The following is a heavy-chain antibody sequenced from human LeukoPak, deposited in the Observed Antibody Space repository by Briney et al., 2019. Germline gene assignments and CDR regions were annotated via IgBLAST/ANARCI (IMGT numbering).Heavy chain of an antibody. CDR2: IKQDGSVK. CDR3: AREDSTSWFSRAVYYYYYMDV. Sequence: GGSLRLSCAVSGFPFSSYWMSWVRQAPGKGLEWVANIKQDGSVKQYMDSVKGLFTISRDNAKNSVYLQLSSLRAEDTAVYYCAREDSTSWFSRAVYYYYYMDVWGKGTTVTVSS. CDR1: GFPFSSYW. D-gene: IGHD6-13*01. V-gene: IGHV3-7*01. J-gene: IGHJ6*03.